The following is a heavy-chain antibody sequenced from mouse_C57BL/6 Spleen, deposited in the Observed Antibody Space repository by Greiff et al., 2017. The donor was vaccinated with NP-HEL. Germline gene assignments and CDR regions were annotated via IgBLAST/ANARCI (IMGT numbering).Heavy chain of an antibody. CDR3: AQARSYYYAMDY. D-gene: IGHD3-1*01. V-gene: IGHV1-53*01. J-gene: IGHJ4*01. CDR2: INPSNGGT. Sequence: VKLQQPGTELVKPGASVKLSCKASGYTFTSYWMHWVKQRPGQGLEWIGNINPSNGGTNYNEKFKSKATLTVDKSSSTAYMQLSSLTSEDSAVYYCAQARSYYYAMDYWGQGTSVTVSS. CDR1: GYTFTSYW.